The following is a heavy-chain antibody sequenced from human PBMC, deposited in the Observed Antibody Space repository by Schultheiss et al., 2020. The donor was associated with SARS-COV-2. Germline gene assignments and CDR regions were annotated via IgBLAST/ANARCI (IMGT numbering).Heavy chain of an antibody. J-gene: IGHJ4*02. CDR1: GGTFTGYY. Sequence: GSLRLSCAVYGGTFTGYYWSWLRQPPGKGPEWIGEVNHDGTATYNPSLKSRVAMSVDTSKSQFSLKMNSMTAADTAVYYCAGFGTIRGLPDYWGQGTLVTVSS. CDR2: VNHDGTA. D-gene: IGHD2-2*01. V-gene: IGHV4-34*08. CDR3: AGFGTIRGLPDY.